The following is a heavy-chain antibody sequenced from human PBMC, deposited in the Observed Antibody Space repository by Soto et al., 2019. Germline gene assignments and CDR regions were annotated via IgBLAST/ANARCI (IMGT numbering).Heavy chain of an antibody. Sequence: SETLSLTCSVSGGSISGSYWSWIRQSPGKGLEWLGYVYYTGSTNYSPSLRSRVSISVDTSKNEFSLRLSSVAAADTAVYFCARSVAVPGAHIDYWGQGTQVTVSS. D-gene: IGHD6-19*01. CDR2: VYYTGST. CDR1: GGSISGSY. V-gene: IGHV4-59*01. J-gene: IGHJ4*02. CDR3: ARSVAVPGAHIDY.